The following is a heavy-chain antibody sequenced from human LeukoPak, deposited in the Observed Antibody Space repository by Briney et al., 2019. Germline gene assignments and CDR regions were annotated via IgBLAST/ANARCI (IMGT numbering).Heavy chain of an antibody. D-gene: IGHD3-10*01. Sequence: GGSLRLSCAASGFTFSSYAMHWVRQAPGKGLEWVAVISYDGSNKYYADSVKGRFTISRDNSKNTLYLQMNSLRAEDTAVYYCARLGRGSGSPNHYYYYGMDVWGQGTTVTVSS. CDR2: ISYDGSNK. CDR3: ARLGRGSGSPNHYYYYGMDV. J-gene: IGHJ6*02. V-gene: IGHV3-30*04. CDR1: GFTFSSYA.